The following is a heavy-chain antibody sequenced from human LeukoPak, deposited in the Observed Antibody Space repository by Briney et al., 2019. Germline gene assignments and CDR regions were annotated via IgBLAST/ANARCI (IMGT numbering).Heavy chain of an antibody. Sequence: GGSLRLSCAASGFNFKNYDFHWVRQAAGKRLEWVSGIGTVTDTFYLDSVEGRFTISRENAKNSFYLQMNGLRAGDKAVYYCARGWGGHGRSWGALDFWGQGILVTVSS. J-gene: IGHJ4*02. V-gene: IGHV3-13*01. CDR3: ARGWGGHGRSWGALDF. CDR1: GFNFKNYD. D-gene: IGHD3-16*01. CDR2: IGTVTDT.